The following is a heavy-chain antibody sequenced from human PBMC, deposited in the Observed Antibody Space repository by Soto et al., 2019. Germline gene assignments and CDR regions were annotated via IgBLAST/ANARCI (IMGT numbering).Heavy chain of an antibody. Sequence: GGSLRLSCAASGSTFSSYAMSWVRQAPGKGLEWVSAISGSGGSTYYADSVKGRFTISRDNSKNTLYLQMNSLRAEDTAVYYCANWGYNWYPRWFDPWGQGTLVTVSS. J-gene: IGHJ5*02. D-gene: IGHD1-20*01. V-gene: IGHV3-23*01. CDR2: ISGSGGST. CDR3: ANWGYNWYPRWFDP. CDR1: GSTFSSYA.